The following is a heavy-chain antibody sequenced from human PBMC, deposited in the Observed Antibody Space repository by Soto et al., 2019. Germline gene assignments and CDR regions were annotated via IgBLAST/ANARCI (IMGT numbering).Heavy chain of an antibody. CDR3: ARGWDYFDY. CDR1: GFTVSNTH. CDR2: IFGGGRT. J-gene: IGHJ4*02. V-gene: IGHV3-66*01. D-gene: IGHD3-16*01. Sequence: VESGGGLVQPGGSLRLSCAASGFTVSNTHMSWVRQAPGQGLEWVSVIFGGGRTYHADSVKGRFTISRDTSKNTASLQMNSLRAEDTGVYYCARGWDYFDYWGQGTLVTVSS.